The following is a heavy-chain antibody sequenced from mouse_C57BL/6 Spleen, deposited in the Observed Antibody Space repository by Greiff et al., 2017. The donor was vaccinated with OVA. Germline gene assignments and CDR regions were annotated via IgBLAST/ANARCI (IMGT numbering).Heavy chain of an antibody. D-gene: IGHD2-5*01. Sequence: QVQLQQPGTELVKPGASVKLSCKASGYTFTSYWMHWVKQRPGQGLEWIGNINPSNGGTNYNEKFKSKATLTVDRSSSTAYMQLSSLTSEDSAVYYCARSSSNYGYYFDYWGQGTTLTVSS. CDR2: INPSNGGT. CDR1: GYTFTSYW. J-gene: IGHJ2*01. CDR3: ARSSSNYGYYFDY. V-gene: IGHV1-53*01.